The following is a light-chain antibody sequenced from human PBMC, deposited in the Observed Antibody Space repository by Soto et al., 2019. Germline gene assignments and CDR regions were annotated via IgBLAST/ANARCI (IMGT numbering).Light chain of an antibody. J-gene: IGKJ1*01. V-gene: IGKV1-39*01. CDR2: AVT. CDR1: QTIDTY. Sequence: DIQLTQSPSSLSASVGDRVTITCRASQTIDTYLNWYQHKPGTAPKVLIYAVTYLQDGVPSRFSGTGSGADFTLTISSLQPEDFATYYCQQNFNFPRTFGQGTKVDIK. CDR3: QQNFNFPRT.